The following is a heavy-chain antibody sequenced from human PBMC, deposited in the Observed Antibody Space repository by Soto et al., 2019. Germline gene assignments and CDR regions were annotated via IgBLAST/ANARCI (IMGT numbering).Heavy chain of an antibody. CDR2: IYYSGST. D-gene: IGHD2-15*01. CDR3: ARGYCSGGSCYRY. Sequence: SETLSLTXTVSGGSISSSSYYWGWIRQPPGKGLEWIGSIYYSGSTYYNPSLKSRVTISVDTSKNQFSLKLSSVTAADTAVYYCARGYCSGGSCYRYWGQGSQVTVSS. J-gene: IGHJ4*02. V-gene: IGHV4-39*01. CDR1: GGSISSSSYY.